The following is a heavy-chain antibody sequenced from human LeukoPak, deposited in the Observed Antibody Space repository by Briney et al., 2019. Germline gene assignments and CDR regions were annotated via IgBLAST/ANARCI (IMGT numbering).Heavy chain of an antibody. Sequence: GGSLRLSCAASGFTFSSYSMNWVRRAPGKGLEWVSSISSSSSYIYYADSVKGRFTISRDNAKNSLYLQMNSLRAEDTAVYYCAREANLGAFDIWGQGTMVTVSS. V-gene: IGHV3-21*01. J-gene: IGHJ3*02. CDR1: GFTFSSYS. CDR2: ISSSSSYI. D-gene: IGHD4/OR15-4a*01. CDR3: AREANLGAFDI.